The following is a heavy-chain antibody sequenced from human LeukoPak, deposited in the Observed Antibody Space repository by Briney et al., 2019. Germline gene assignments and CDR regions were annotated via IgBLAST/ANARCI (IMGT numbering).Heavy chain of an antibody. CDR2: ISAYNGNT. J-gene: IGHJ5*02. CDR1: GYTFTSYG. V-gene: IGHV1-18*04. CDR3: ARGMNYDILTGYLNWFDP. Sequence: ASVKVSCKASGYTFTSYGISWVRQAPGQGLEWMGWISAYNGNTSYAQKLQGRVTMTTDTSTSTAYMELRSLRSDDTAVYYCARGMNYDILTGYLNWFDPWGQGTLVTVSS. D-gene: IGHD3-9*01.